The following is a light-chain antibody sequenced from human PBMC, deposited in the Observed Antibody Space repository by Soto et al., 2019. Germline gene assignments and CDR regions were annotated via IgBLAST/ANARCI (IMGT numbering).Light chain of an antibody. CDR1: QSVSSTY. Sequence: IVLTQSPGPLSLSPGERATLSCRASQSVSSTYLAWYQQKPGQAPRLLIYGASSRATGIPDRFSGSGSGTDFTLTISSLEPEDFAVYYCQQYGSSPRTFGQGTKVDIK. CDR3: QQYGSSPRT. V-gene: IGKV3-20*01. CDR2: GAS. J-gene: IGKJ1*01.